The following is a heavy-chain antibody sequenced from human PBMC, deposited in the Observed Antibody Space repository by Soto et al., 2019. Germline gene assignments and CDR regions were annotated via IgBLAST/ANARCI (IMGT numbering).Heavy chain of an antibody. V-gene: IGHV1-24*01. J-gene: IGHJ4*02. CDR2: SAPEEGEP. Sequence: GASVKVPCKVPENTLTELTIDWLRQAPGKGLEWMGRSAPEEGEPIYPQKFQGRVSMTEDPSTDTAYMELTSLRFEDTAVYFCAADRKIVGTIGAFDFWGQGTLVTVAS. D-gene: IGHD1-26*01. CDR3: AADRKIVGTIGAFDF. CDR1: ENTLTELT.